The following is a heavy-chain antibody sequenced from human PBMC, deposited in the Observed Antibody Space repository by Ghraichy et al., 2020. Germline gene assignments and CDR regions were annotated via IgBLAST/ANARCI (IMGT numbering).Heavy chain of an antibody. Sequence: LSLTCAGSGFTFSCCPMSWVRQAPGKGLEWGSYIDTTTRRIYYADSVKGRFTISRDDAKNSLYLQMNRLRDDDTAIYYCARDYAWALDSWGQVVLVSVSS. D-gene: IGHD3-16*01. V-gene: IGHV3-48*02. CDR1: GFTFSCCP. J-gene: IGHJ4*02. CDR3: ARDYAWALDS. CDR2: IDTTTRRI.